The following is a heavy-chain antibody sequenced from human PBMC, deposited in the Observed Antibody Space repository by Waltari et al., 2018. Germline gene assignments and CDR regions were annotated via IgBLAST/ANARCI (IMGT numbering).Heavy chain of an antibody. CDR3: ARDPYYDGSGRGGRDDAFDI. CDR2: IYYSGST. V-gene: IGHV4-31*03. Sequence: QVQLQESGPGLVKPSQTLSLTCTVSGGSISSGGYYWSWIRQHPGKGLEWIGYIYYSGSTYYNPALKSRVTISVDTSKNQFSLKLSSVTAADTAVYYCARDPYYDGSGRGGRDDAFDIWGQGTMVTVSS. J-gene: IGHJ3*02. CDR1: GGSISSGGYY. D-gene: IGHD3-10*01.